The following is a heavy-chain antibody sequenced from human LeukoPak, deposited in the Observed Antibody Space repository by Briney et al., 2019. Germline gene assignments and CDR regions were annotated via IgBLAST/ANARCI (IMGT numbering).Heavy chain of an antibody. CDR3: ARRPMGYAPYFDY. D-gene: IGHD3-10*01. V-gene: IGHV4-34*01. CDR2: INHSGST. CDR1: GGSFSGYY. Sequence: SETLSLTCAVYGGSFSGYYWSWIRQPPGKGLEWIGEINHSGSTNYNPSLKSRVTISVDTSKNQFSLKLSSVTAADTAVYYCARRPMGYAPYFDYWGQGTLSPSPQ. J-gene: IGHJ4*02.